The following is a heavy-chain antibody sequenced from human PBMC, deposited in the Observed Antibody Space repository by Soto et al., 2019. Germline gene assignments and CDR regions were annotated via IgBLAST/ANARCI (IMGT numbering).Heavy chain of an antibody. V-gene: IGHV2-26*01. CDR1: GFSLSNATMG. J-gene: IGHJ3*02. CDR3: ARTRGLRYFDWLSPLADDAFYI. Sequence: QVTLKESAPLLVKPTETLTLTCTVSGFSLSNATMGVSWIRQPPGKALQWLAHIFSNDEKSYSTSLTCRLTSSTDNYTSWVVLTMYNMDPVDTASYYNARTRGLRYFDWLSPLADDAFYISGHGTMVTVS. CDR2: IFSNDEK. D-gene: IGHD3-9*01.